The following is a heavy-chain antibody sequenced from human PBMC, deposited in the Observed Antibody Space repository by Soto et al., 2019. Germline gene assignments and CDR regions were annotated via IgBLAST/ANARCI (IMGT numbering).Heavy chain of an antibody. Sequence: QVQLVQSGAEVKKPGASVKVSCKASGYTFTSYAMHWVRQAPGQRLEWMGWINAVNGNTKYSQKFQGRVTITRDTSASTAYMELSSLRSEDTAVYYCARDLGGWPDYWGQGTLVTVSS. CDR1: GYTFTSYA. V-gene: IGHV1-3*01. D-gene: IGHD2-15*01. CDR3: ARDLGGWPDY. CDR2: INAVNGNT. J-gene: IGHJ4*02.